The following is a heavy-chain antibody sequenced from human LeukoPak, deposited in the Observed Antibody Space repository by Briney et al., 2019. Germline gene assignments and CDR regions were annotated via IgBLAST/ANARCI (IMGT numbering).Heavy chain of an antibody. D-gene: IGHD3-3*01. CDR3: ARDKSDFWSGYPEYFDY. V-gene: IGHV4-59*01. CDR2: IYYSGST. Sequence: SETLSLTCTVSGGSISSYYWSWIRQPPGKGLEWIGYIYYSGSTNYNPSLKGRVTISVDTSKNQFSLKLSSVTAADTAVYYCARDKSDFWSGYPEYFDYWGQGTLVTVSS. CDR1: GGSISSYY. J-gene: IGHJ4*02.